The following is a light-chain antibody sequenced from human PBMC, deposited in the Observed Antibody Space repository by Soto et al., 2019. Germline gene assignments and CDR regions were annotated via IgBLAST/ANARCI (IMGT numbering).Light chain of an antibody. CDR1: QGISNY. CDR3: QKYNSALWT. J-gene: IGKJ1*01. V-gene: IGKV1-27*01. Sequence: DIQMTQSPSSLSGSVGDRVTITCRASQGISNYLAWYQQKPGKVPQLLIYSASVLQSGVPSRFSGSGSETDFTLTISSLQPEDVATYYCQKYNSALWTFGQGTKVEIK. CDR2: SAS.